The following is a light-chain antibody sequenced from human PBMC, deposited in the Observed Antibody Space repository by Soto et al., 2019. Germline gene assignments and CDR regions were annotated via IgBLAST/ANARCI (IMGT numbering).Light chain of an antibody. J-gene: IGKJ1*01. V-gene: IGKV3-11*01. CDR1: QSDTKY. CDR2: DAS. CDR3: LQRYNWPPT. Sequence: EIVLTQSPATLSLSPGERATLSCRASQSDTKYLAWYRQKPGQAPRLLIYDASSRATGIPARFSGSGSGTDFTLTISSLEPEDFAIYYCLQRYNWPPTFGQGTKVEVK.